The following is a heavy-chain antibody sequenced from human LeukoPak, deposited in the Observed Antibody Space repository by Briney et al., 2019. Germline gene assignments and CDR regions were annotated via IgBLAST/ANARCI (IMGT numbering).Heavy chain of an antibody. Sequence: GGSLRLSCAASGVTFSDYYMSWIRQAPGKGPEWVSYISSSGSTIYYADSVRGRFTISRDNAKNSLYLQMNSLRAEDTAVYYCAKDRVAATPAEYFQHWGQGTLVTVSS. CDR2: ISSSGSTI. D-gene: IGHD2-15*01. CDR1: GVTFSDYY. V-gene: IGHV3-11*04. J-gene: IGHJ1*01. CDR3: AKDRVAATPAEYFQH.